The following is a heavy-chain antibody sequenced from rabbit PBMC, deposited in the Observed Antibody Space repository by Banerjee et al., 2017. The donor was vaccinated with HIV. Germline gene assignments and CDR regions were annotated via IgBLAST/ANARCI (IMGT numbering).Heavy chain of an antibody. CDR1: GFSLSSSYN. CDR2: INTGSGST. D-gene: IGHD1-1*01. Sequence: QSLEESGGDLVKPGASLTLTCTASGFSLSSSYNMCWVRQAPGKGLEWIGCINTGSGSTWYASWAKGRFTISKTSSTTVTLQMTSLTAADTATYFCARNMGYGSSSGYYGLWGQGTLVTVS. J-gene: IGHJ3*01. V-gene: IGHV1S40*01. CDR3: ARNMGYGSSSGYYGL.